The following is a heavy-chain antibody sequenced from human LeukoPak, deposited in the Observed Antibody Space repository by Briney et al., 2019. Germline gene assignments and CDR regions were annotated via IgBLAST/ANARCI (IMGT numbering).Heavy chain of an antibody. CDR1: GFTFSSYW. CDR2: IKQDGSEK. CDR3: ARDLVCSGGSCYSYYFDY. J-gene: IGHJ4*02. D-gene: IGHD2-15*01. Sequence: GGSLRLSCAASGFTFSSYWMSWVRQAPGKGLEWVANIKQDGSEKYYVDSVKGRFTISRDNAKNSLYLQMNSLRAEDTAVYYCARDLVCSGGSCYSYYFDYWGQGTLVTVSS. V-gene: IGHV3-7*01.